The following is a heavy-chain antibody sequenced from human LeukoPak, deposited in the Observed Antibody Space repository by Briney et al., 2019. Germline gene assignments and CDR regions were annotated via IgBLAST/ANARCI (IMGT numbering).Heavy chain of an antibody. V-gene: IGHV5-51*03. J-gene: IGHJ3*02. D-gene: IGHD2-2*01. CDR2: IYPGDSDT. Sequence: GESLKISRKGSGYSFTSYWIGWVRQMPGKGLEWMGIIYPGDSDTRYSPSFQGQVTISADKSISTAYLQWSSPKASDTAMYYCARGYCSSTSCYGDAFDIWGQGTMVTVSS. CDR1: GYSFTSYW. CDR3: ARGYCSSTSCYGDAFDI.